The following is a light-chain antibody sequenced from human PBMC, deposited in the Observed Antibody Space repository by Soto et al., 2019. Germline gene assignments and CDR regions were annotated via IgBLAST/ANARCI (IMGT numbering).Light chain of an antibody. Sequence: EIVMTQSPATLSVSPGDRATLSCRASQSVSINLAWYQHRPGPAPRLLIYGASTRATGIPVRFSGSGSWTEFSLTISSLQSEDVAFYYCQQNNDWPRTFGQGTKVEI. CDR1: QSVSIN. CDR2: GAS. J-gene: IGKJ1*01. CDR3: QQNNDWPRT. V-gene: IGKV3-15*01.